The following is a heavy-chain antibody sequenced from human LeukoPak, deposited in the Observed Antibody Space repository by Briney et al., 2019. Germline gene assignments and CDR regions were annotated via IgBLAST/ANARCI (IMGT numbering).Heavy chain of an antibody. CDR2: MNPNSGNT. CDR3: ARGIVGGP. D-gene: IGHD1-26*01. J-gene: IGHJ5*02. Sequence: QGLEWMGWMNPNSGNTGYAQKFQGRVTMTRNTSISTAYMELSSLRSEDTAVYYCARGIVGGPWGQGTLVTVSS. V-gene: IGHV1-8*01.